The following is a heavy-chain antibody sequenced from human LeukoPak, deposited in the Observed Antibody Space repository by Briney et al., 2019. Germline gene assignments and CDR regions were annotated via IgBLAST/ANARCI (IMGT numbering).Heavy chain of an antibody. V-gene: IGHV4-4*07. CDR1: GGSISSYY. J-gene: IGHJ3*02. CDR3: ARIINSDTAMVTNAFDI. CDR2: IYTSGST. D-gene: IGHD5-18*01. Sequence: SETLSLTCTVSGGSISSYYWSWIRQPAGKGPEWIGRIYTSGSTNYNPSLKSRVTMSVDTSKNQFSLKLSSVTAADTAVYYCARIINSDTAMVTNAFDIWGQGTMVTVSS.